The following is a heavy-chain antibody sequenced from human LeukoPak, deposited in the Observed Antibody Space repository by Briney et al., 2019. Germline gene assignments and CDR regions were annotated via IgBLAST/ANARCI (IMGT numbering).Heavy chain of an antibody. V-gene: IGHV4-34*01. D-gene: IGHD3-3*01. Sequence: SETLSLTCAVYGGSFSGYYWSWIRQPPGKGLEWIGEINHSGSTNYNPSLKSRVTISVDTSKNQFSLKLSSVTAADTAVYYCARAGGFDDYDFWSGHFDYWGQGTLVTVSS. CDR1: GGSFSGYY. J-gene: IGHJ4*02. CDR2: INHSGST. CDR3: ARAGGFDDYDFWSGHFDY.